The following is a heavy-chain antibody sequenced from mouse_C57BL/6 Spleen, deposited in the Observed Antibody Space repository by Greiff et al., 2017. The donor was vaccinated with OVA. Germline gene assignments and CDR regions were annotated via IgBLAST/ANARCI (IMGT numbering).Heavy chain of an antibody. CDR2: IDPSDSYT. CDR3: ARGITTRAMDY. Sequence: QVQLQQPGAELVMPGASVKLSCKASGYTFTSYWMHWVKQRPGQGLEWIGEIDPSDSYTNYNQKFKGKSTLTVDKSSSTAYMQLSSLTSEDSAVYYCARGITTRAMDYWGQGTSVTVSS. CDR1: GYTFTSYW. V-gene: IGHV1-69*01. D-gene: IGHD2-4*01. J-gene: IGHJ4*01.